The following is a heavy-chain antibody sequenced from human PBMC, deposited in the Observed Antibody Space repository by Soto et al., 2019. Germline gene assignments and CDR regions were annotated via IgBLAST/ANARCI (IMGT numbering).Heavy chain of an antibody. CDR3: VREFAPGSPNYDY. CDR2: LTRSGTT. D-gene: IGHD3-10*01. CDR1: GFTFSSYA. J-gene: IGHJ4*02. Sequence: PGGSLRLSCAASGFTFSSYAMGWVRQAPGKGLEWVSTLTRSGTTPYAESVRGRFTISRDNSKNTLYLRMDDLRAEDTAVYYCVREFAPGSPNYDYWGLGTLVTVSS. V-gene: IGHV3-23*01.